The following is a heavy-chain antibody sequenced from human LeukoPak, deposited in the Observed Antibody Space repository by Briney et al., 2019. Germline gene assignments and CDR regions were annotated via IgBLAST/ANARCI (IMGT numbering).Heavy chain of an antibody. J-gene: IGHJ5*02. CDR1: GGSISSGDYY. CDR3: ARDRGSGWYRPNWSDP. D-gene: IGHD6-19*01. CDR2: IYYSGST. Sequence: PSQTLSLTCTVSGGSISSGDYYWRWIRQPPGKGLEWIGYIYYSGSTYYNPSLKSRVTISVDTSKNRFSLKLSSVTAADTAVYYCARDRGSGWYRPNWSDPWGQGTLVTVSS. V-gene: IGHV4-30-4*08.